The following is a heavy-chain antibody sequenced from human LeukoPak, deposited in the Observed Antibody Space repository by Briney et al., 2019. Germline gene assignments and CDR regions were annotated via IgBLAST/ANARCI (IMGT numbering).Heavy chain of an antibody. CDR3: ARHGSSHSFGC. CDR2: ITYSGST. D-gene: IGHD6-13*01. V-gene: IGHV4-59*08. J-gene: IGHJ4*03. CDR1: GGSISGYW. Sequence: PSESLLLTCTVSGGSISGYWWSWSRQPPGKGLEWIDYITYSGSTNYNPSLKSRVTMSVDTSKNQFSLRLSSVTAADTAVYYCARHGSSHSFGCWGHGNVFSVSS.